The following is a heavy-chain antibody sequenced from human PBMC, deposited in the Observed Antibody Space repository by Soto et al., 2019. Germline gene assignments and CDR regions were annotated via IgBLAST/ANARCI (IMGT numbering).Heavy chain of an antibody. CDR3: XXELQWLVTHYYGMDV. J-gene: IGHJ6*02. CDR1: GFTFSSYG. V-gene: IGHV3-30*18. Sequence: QVQLVESGGGVVQPGRSLRLSCAASGFTFSSYGMHWVRQAPGKGLEWVAVISYDGSNKYYADSVKGRFTISRDNSKNTXXXXXXSLXAXXTAXXYXXXELQWLVTHYYGMDVWGQGTTVTVSS. CDR2: ISYDGSNK. D-gene: IGHD6-19*01.